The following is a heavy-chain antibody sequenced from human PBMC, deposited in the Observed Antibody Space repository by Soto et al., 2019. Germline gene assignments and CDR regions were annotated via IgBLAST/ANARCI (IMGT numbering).Heavy chain of an antibody. V-gene: IGHV1-69*06. J-gene: IGHJ4*02. CDR3: ERGGGGYGLSRIDY. CDR2: IIPIFGTA. D-gene: IGHD5-18*01. CDR1: GGTFSSYA. Sequence: SVKVSCKASGGTFSSYAISWVRQAPGQGLEWMGGIIPIFGTANYAQKFQGRVTITADKSTSTAYMELGSLRSEDTAVYYCERGGGGYGLSRIDYWGQGTLVTVSS.